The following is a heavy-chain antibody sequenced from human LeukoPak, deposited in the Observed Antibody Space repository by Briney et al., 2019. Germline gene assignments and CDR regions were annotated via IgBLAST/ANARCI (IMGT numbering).Heavy chain of an antibody. CDR2: IYNSGTT. D-gene: IGHD4-23*01. Sequence: GGSLRLSCAASGFTVSSNYMSWVRQAPGKGLECVSVIYNSGTTFYADSVKGRFTISRDNSKNTVYLRMNSLRAEDTAVYYCAGYGGFSFWGQGTLVTVSS. V-gene: IGHV3-66*01. CDR3: AGYGGFSF. CDR1: GFTVSSNY. J-gene: IGHJ4*02.